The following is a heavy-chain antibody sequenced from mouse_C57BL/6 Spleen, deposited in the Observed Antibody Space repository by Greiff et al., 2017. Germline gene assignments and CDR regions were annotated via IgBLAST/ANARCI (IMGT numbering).Heavy chain of an antibody. CDR1: GYTFTSYT. V-gene: IGHV1-4*01. CDR2: INPSSGYT. CDR3: ARPPTVVAPDFDY. D-gene: IGHD1-1*01. Sequence: VQLQQSGAELARPGASVKMSCKASGYTFTSYTMHWVKQRPGQGLEWIGYINPSSGYTKYNQKFKDKATLTADKSSSTAYMQLSSLTSEDSAVYYCARPPTVVAPDFDYWGQGTTLTVSS. J-gene: IGHJ2*01.